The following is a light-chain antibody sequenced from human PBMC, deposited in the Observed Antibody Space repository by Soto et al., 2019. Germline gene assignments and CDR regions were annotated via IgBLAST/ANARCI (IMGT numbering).Light chain of an antibody. CDR3: ETWDRNTVV. J-gene: IGLJ2*01. Sequence: QPVLTQSSSASASLGSSVKLTCTLSSGHSSYIIAWHQQQPGKAPRYLMKLEDTGIYNKGSGVPDRFSGSSSGADRYLTISILQVEDDADYYCETWDRNTVVFGGGTKVTVL. CDR2: LEDTGIY. V-gene: IGLV4-60*02. CDR1: SGHSSYI.